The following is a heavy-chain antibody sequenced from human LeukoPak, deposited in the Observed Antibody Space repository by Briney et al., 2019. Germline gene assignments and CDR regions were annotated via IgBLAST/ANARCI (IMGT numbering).Heavy chain of an antibody. V-gene: IGHV3-30*03. CDR1: GFTFSSYG. CDR2: ISYDGSNK. D-gene: IGHD4-17*01. CDR3: ARGASYGDYSFPTDY. Sequence: GGSLRLSCAASGFTFSSYGMHWVRQAPGKGLEWVAVISYDGSNKYYADSVKGRFTISRDNSKNTLYLQMNSLRPEDTAVYYCARGASYGDYSFPTDYWGQGTLVTVSS. J-gene: IGHJ4*02.